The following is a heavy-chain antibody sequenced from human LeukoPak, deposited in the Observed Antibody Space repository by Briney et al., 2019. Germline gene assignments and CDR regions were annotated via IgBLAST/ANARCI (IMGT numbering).Heavy chain of an antibody. D-gene: IGHD2-15*01. CDR2: IYPDDSDT. CDR1: GYSFSYSW. V-gene: IGHV5-51*01. J-gene: IGHJ3*01. CDR3: ARLGAADSKAFDF. Sequence: GESLKISCETSGYSFSYSWIGWVRQVPGKGLEWMGIIYPDDSDTKKAPSFQGRVTISADKSLSITYLQWDNLQASDTAMYYCARLGAADSKAFDFWGRGTMVTVSS.